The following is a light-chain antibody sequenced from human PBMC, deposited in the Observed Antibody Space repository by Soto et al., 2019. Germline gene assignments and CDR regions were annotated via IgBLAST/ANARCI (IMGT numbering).Light chain of an antibody. CDR2: KAS. CDR1: QSISSW. CDR3: QQYNRYST. Sequence: DIQMTQSPSTLSASVADRVTITCRASQSISSWLAWYQQKPGKAPNLLIYKASSLESGVPSRFSGSGSGTEFTLTISSLQPDDFATYYCQQYNRYSTFGQGTKVEIK. J-gene: IGKJ1*01. V-gene: IGKV1-5*03.